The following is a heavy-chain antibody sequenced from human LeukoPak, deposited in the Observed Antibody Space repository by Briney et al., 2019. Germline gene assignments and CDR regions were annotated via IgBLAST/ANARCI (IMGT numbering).Heavy chain of an antibody. CDR3: ASGTAMGYYFDY. D-gene: IGHD5-18*01. Sequence: PSETLSLTCTVSGGSISSYYWSWIRQPPGKGLEWIGFIYYSGSTNYNPSLKSRVTISVDTSKNQFSLKLSSVTAADTAVYYCASGTAMGYYFDYWGQGTLVTVSS. J-gene: IGHJ4*02. CDR1: GGSISSYY. V-gene: IGHV4-59*12. CDR2: IYYSGST.